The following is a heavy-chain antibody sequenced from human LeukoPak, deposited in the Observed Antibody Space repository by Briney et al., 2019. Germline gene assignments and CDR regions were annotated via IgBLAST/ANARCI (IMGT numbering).Heavy chain of an antibody. CDR3: ARDPLDYGGNHRLGYYYGMDV. Sequence: SVKVSCKASGGTFSSYAISWVRQAPGQGLEWMGRIIPIFGIANYAQKFQGRVTITADKSTSTAYMELSSLRSEDTAVYYCARDPLDYGGNHRLGYYYGMDVWGQGTTVTVSS. CDR1: GGTFSSYA. J-gene: IGHJ6*02. V-gene: IGHV1-69*04. CDR2: IIPIFGIA. D-gene: IGHD4-23*01.